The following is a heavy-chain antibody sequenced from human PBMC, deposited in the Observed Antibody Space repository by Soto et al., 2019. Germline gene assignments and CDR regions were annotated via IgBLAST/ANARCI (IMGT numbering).Heavy chain of an antibody. D-gene: IGHD2-8*01. Sequence: QVQFVQSGAEVKKPGASVRVSYKPSGYTLTNYAIQWVRQAAGQRLEWLAWIDPGSGHATYSQKFQGRLTITRDSSASTFYMDLSSLTSEDTAVYFCTRDLNGGNPFDYWGQGTLVTVSS. CDR3: TRDLNGGNPFDY. V-gene: IGHV1-3*01. CDR2: IDPGSGHA. J-gene: IGHJ4*02. CDR1: GYTLTNYA.